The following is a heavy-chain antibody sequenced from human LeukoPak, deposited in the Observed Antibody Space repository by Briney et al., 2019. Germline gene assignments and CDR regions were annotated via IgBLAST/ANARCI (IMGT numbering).Heavy chain of an antibody. V-gene: IGHV4-59*01. CDR1: GGSISSYY. Sequence: SETLSLTCTVSGGSISSYYWSWIRQPPGKGLEWIGYIYYSGSTNYNPSLKSRGTISVDTSQNQFSLKLSSVTAADTAVYYCARDQLGYCSSTSCYPYYYGMDVWGQGTTVTVSS. J-gene: IGHJ6*02. CDR2: IYYSGST. D-gene: IGHD2-2*01. CDR3: ARDQLGYCSSTSCYPYYYGMDV.